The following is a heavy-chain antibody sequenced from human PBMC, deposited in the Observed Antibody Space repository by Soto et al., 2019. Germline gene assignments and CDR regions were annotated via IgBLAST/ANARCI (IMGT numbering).Heavy chain of an antibody. CDR1: GGSFSGYY. D-gene: IGHD3-22*01. CDR2: INHSGST. V-gene: IGHV4-34*01. J-gene: IGHJ5*02. Sequence: SETLSLTCAVYGGSFSGYYWSWIRQPPGRGLEWIGEINHSGSTNYNPSLKSRVTISVDTSKNQFSLKLSSVTAADTAVYYCARGPITTNPRFDPWGQGTLVTVSS. CDR3: ARGPITTNPRFDP.